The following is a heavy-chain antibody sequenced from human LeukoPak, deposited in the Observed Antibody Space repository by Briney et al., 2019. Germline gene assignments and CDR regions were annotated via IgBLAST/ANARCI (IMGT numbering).Heavy chain of an antibody. V-gene: IGHV1-24*01. CDR3: ATDMGNEMTWRDY. J-gene: IGHJ4*02. CDR1: GCPLAELS. Sequence: ASVRVSCKVSGCPLAELSIHWVRQTHAKGLEWMGGFDAEEDKTIYAQRFEARVTMTEDTATATAHLEMHSLTSDDTGVYYCATDMGNEMTWRDYWGQGTLVVVSS. CDR2: FDAEEDKT. D-gene: IGHD3-3*01.